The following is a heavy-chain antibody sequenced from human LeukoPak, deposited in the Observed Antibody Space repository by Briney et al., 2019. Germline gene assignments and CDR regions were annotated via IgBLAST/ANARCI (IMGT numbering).Heavy chain of an antibody. Sequence: ASETLSLTCTVSGGSISSYYWSWIRQPPRKGLEWIGYAYYSGSTNYNPSLKSRVTISVDTSNNQFSLKLSFVTAADTAIYYCASYVAVTGRFDFWGQGTLVTVSS. J-gene: IGHJ4*02. V-gene: IGHV4-59*01. D-gene: IGHD6-19*01. CDR1: GGSISSYY. CDR3: ASYVAVTGRFDF. CDR2: AYYSGST.